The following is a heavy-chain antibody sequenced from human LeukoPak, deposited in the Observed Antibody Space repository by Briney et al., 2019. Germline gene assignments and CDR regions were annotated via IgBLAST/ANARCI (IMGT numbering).Heavy chain of an antibody. V-gene: IGHV3-21*01. CDR2: IISSSSRI. Sequence: PGGSLRLSCAASGFTFSSYTMMWVRQAPGKGQEYVSSIISSSSRIFYADSVRGRFTISRDNAKNSLYLQMNSLRAEDTAVYYCARVPVGYQGYSSARYTDYWGQGTLVSVSS. J-gene: IGHJ4*02. CDR1: GFTFSSYT. CDR3: ARVPVGYQGYSSARYTDY. D-gene: IGHD6-19*01.